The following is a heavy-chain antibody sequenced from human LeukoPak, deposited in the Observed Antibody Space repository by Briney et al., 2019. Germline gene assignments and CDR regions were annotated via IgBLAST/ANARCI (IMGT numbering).Heavy chain of an antibody. Sequence: GGSLRLSCAASGFTFSSYDMNWVRQAPAKGLEWVSGISWNSGSIGYADSVKGRFTISRDNAKNSLYLQMNSLRAEDMALYYCAKDLKAARLGAFDIWGQGTMVTVSS. CDR3: AKDLKAARLGAFDI. D-gene: IGHD6-6*01. CDR1: GFTFSSYD. V-gene: IGHV3-9*03. J-gene: IGHJ3*02. CDR2: ISWNSGSI.